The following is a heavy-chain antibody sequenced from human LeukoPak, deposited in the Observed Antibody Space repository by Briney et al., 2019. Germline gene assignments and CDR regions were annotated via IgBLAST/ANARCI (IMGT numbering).Heavy chain of an antibody. Sequence: ASVKVSCKASGYTFTSYDINWVRQATGQGLEWMGWMNPNSGNTGYAQKFQGRVTMTRNTSISTAYMELSSLRSEDTAVYYCARGLRDYYDSSGYVSYFDSWGQGTLVTVSS. V-gene: IGHV1-8*01. D-gene: IGHD3-22*01. CDR2: MNPNSGNT. CDR3: ARGLRDYYDSSGYVSYFDS. J-gene: IGHJ4*02. CDR1: GYTFTSYD.